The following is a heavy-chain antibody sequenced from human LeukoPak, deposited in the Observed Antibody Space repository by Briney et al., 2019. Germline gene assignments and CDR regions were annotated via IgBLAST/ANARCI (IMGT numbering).Heavy chain of an antibody. CDR3: ARRAYYYDSSGYEYYFDY. D-gene: IGHD3-22*01. Sequence: GALRLSCAASGSTFSSHTMNWVRQAPGKGLEWVSYISVSTTMIYYADSVKGRFTISRDNAKNSLYLQMNSLRAEDTAVYYCARRAYYYDSSGYEYYFDYWGQGTLVTVSS. CDR2: ISVSTTMI. J-gene: IGHJ4*02. V-gene: IGHV3-48*04. CDR1: GSTFSSHT.